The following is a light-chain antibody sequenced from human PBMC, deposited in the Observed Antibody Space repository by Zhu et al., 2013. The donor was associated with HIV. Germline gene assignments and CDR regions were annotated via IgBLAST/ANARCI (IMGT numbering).Light chain of an antibody. CDR3: QQYDNLPVT. V-gene: IGKV1-33*01. CDR1: QDISNY. Sequence: DIQMTQSPPSLSASVGDRVTITCRASQDISNYLNWYQQKPGKAPKLLIYDASNLETGVPSRFSGSGSGTDFTFTISSLQPEDIATYYCQQYDNLPVTFGGGTKVEIK. J-gene: IGKJ4*01. CDR2: DAS.